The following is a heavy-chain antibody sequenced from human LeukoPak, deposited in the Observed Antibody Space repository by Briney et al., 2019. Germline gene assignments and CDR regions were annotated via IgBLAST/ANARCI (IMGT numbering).Heavy chain of an antibody. Sequence: PGGSLRLSCEASGFTFNNFGMHWVRQAPGKGLEWVAFIGYDESKKYHADSVKGRFTISRDNSKNTLYLQMNSLRAEDTAVYYCAKAETAMVYWDAFDIWGQGTMVTVSS. D-gene: IGHD5-18*01. J-gene: IGHJ3*02. CDR1: GFTFNNFG. CDR3: AKAETAMVYWDAFDI. V-gene: IGHV3-30*02. CDR2: IGYDESKK.